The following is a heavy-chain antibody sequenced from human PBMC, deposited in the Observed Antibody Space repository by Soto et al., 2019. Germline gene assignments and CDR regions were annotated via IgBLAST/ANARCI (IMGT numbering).Heavy chain of an antibody. CDR3: AKARVRIVGANSFDY. CDR2: ISDDGDKR. J-gene: IGHJ4*02. D-gene: IGHD1-26*01. V-gene: IGHV3-30*18. CDR1: GFTFSNYG. Sequence: VGSLRLSCVGSGFTFSNYGMHWVRQPPGKGLEWVALISDDGDKRYYADSVRGRLIISRDNSKDTLYLQMNSLGPDDTAVYFCAKARVRIVGANSFDYWGQGTPVTVSS.